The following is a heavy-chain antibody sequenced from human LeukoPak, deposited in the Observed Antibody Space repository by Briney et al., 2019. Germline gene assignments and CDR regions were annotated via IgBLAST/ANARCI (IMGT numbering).Heavy chain of an antibody. CDR2: ISYDGSNE. CDR1: GFTFSSYG. V-gene: IGHV3-30*18. D-gene: IGHD3-9*01. Sequence: PGGSLRLSCAASGFTFSSYGMHWVRQAPGKGLEWVAVISYDGSNEYYADSVKGRFTISRDDSKNTLFLQMNSLRTEDTAVYYCAKGVYVDWLSPFDYWGQGTLVTVSS. CDR3: AKGVYVDWLSPFDY. J-gene: IGHJ4*02.